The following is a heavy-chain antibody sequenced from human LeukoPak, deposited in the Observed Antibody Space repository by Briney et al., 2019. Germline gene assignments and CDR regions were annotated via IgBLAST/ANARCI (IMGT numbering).Heavy chain of an antibody. D-gene: IGHD1-1*01. V-gene: IGHV3-48*04. CDR2: ISRGSHTI. CDR3: SRETTSGY. Sequence: GGSLRLSCAASGFPFSGYSMNWVRQPPGQGLEWISYISRGSHTIYYADSVRGRFTISRDDAKNSLYLQMNSLRAEDTGIYHCSRETTSGYWGQGTLVTVSS. J-gene: IGHJ4*02. CDR1: GFPFSGYS.